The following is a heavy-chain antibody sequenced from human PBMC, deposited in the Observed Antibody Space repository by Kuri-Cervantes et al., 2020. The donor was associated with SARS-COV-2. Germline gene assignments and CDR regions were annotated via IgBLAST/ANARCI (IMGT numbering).Heavy chain of an antibody. Sequence: SETLSLTCTVSGGSISSSSYYWDWIRQPPGKGLEWIGSIYYSGSTYYNPSLKSRVTISVDTSKNQFSLKLSSVTAADTAVYYCARSRAMIVAQADAFDIWGQGTMVTVSS. V-gene: IGHV4-39*01. CDR2: IYYSGST. D-gene: IGHD3-22*01. CDR1: GGSISSSSYY. CDR3: ARSRAMIVAQADAFDI. J-gene: IGHJ3*02.